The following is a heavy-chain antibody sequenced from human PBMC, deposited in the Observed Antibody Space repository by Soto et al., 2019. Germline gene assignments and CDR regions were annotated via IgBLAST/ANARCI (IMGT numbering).Heavy chain of an antibody. J-gene: IGHJ5*02. D-gene: IGHD1-1*01. Sequence: SETLSLTCTVSGASVSSGGYCWSWIRQHPGKGLEWIGCIYNSGSIYYNPSLESRVIISVDTSKNQISLNLTSVTAADMAVYYCAREGSHSAYNFAIGIQLWSFDRWGQGLPVTVSS. V-gene: IGHV4-31*03. CDR1: GASVSSGGYC. CDR3: AREGSHSAYNFAIGIQLWSFDR. CDR2: IYNSGSI.